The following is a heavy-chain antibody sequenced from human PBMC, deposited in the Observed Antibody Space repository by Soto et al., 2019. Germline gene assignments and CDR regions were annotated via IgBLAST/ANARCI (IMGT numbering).Heavy chain of an antibody. D-gene: IGHD3-10*02. CDR2: IIPTFGRT. Sequence: SVKVSCKASGDTFSIYAISCVLQAPGKGLEWMGKIIPTFGRTNYAQKFQGRLTISADDSTSTAYMELSSLLSEDTAVYYCARDPLSSFAMDVWGQGTTVTVSS. V-gene: IGHV1-69*13. CDR1: GDTFSIYA. J-gene: IGHJ6*02. CDR3: ARDPLSSFAMDV.